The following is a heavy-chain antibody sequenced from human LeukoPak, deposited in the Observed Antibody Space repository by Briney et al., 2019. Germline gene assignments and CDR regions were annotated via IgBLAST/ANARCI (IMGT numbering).Heavy chain of an antibody. CDR3: ARDRDIVLMVYAIGPKELDY. J-gene: IGHJ4*02. CDR1: GYTFTSYG. Sequence: ASVKVSCKASGYTFTSYGISWVRQAPGQGLEWMGWISAYNGNTNYAQKLQGRVTMTTDTSTSTAYMELSSLRSDDTAVYYCARDRDIVLMVYAIGPKELDYWGQGTLVTVSS. CDR2: ISAYNGNT. V-gene: IGHV1-18*01. D-gene: IGHD2-8*01.